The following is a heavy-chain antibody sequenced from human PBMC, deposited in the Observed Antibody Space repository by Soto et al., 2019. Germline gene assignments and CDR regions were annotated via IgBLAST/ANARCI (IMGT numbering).Heavy chain of an antibody. J-gene: IGHJ4*02. Sequence: QVQLVESGGDLVKPGGSLRLSCAASGYTFSDYYMSWIRQAPGKGLEGISYIDTSGTKIYYADSVKGRFTITRDNAKHSLYLEMNSLRDEDTAVYYCASHYEMWSGYLSPVDYWGQGTLVTVSS. V-gene: IGHV3-11*01. CDR3: ASHYEMWSGYLSPVDY. D-gene: IGHD3-3*01. CDR2: IDTSGTKI. CDR1: GYTFSDYY.